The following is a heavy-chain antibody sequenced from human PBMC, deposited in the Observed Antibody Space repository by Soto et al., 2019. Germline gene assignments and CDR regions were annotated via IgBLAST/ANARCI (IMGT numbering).Heavy chain of an antibody. CDR3: ARHTSGWHYYDY. Sequence: GGSLRLSCAASGFNFSDHYMNWVRQAPGKGLEWVSYISGSSRYTNFADSVKGRFTISRDNAKNSLYLQMNSLRVEDTAVYYCARHTSGWHYYDYWGQGTQGTVS. V-gene: IGHV3-11*06. CDR1: GFNFSDHY. D-gene: IGHD6-19*01. CDR2: ISGSSRYT. J-gene: IGHJ4*02.